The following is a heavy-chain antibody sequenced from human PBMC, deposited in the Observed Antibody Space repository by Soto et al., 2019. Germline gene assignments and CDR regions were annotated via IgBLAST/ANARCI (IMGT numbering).Heavy chain of an antibody. V-gene: IGHV3-48*01. CDR1: GFTFSSYS. Sequence: EVQLVESGGGLVQPGGSLRLSCAASGFTFSSYSMNWVRQAPGKGLEWVSYISSSSSTIYYADSVKGRFTISRDNAKNSLYLQMNSLRAEDTAVYYCTRDSEARGSQGGWGQGTLVTVSS. CDR2: ISSSSSTI. D-gene: IGHD2-15*01. J-gene: IGHJ4*02. CDR3: TRDSEARGSQGG.